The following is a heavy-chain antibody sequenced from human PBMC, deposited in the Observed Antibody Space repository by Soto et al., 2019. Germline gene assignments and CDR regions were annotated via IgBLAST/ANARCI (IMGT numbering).Heavy chain of an antibody. Sequence: EVQLLESGGGLVQPGGSLRLSCAASGFTFSSYAMSWVRQAPGKGLDWVSAISVSVGSTYYADSVKGRFTISRDNAKNTLYLQMNSLRAEDTALYYCAKVERAVAGIIVWGQGTLVTVSS. CDR3: AKVERAVAGIIV. J-gene: IGHJ4*02. D-gene: IGHD6-19*01. CDR2: ISVSVGST. CDR1: GFTFSSYA. V-gene: IGHV3-23*01.